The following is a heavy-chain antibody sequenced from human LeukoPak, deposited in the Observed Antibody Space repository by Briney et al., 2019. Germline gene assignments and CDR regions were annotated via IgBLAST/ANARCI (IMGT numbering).Heavy chain of an antibody. CDR1: GFTFSDFY. J-gene: IGHJ3*02. V-gene: IGHV3-11*01. CDR3: AKGIRGSGWFGGAFDI. Sequence: GGSLRLSCAASGFTFSDFYISWIRQAPGKGLEWVSYISNSGFSVYYADSVKGRFTISRDNSKNTLYLQMNSLRAEDTAVYYCAKGIRGSGWFGGAFDIWGQGTMVTVSS. CDR2: ISNSGFSV. D-gene: IGHD6-19*01.